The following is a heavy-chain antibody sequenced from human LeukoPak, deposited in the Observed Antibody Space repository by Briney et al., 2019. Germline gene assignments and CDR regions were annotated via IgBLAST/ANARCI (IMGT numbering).Heavy chain of an antibody. CDR2: INSDGSST. Sequence: PGGSLRLSCAASGFTFSDHYMHWVRQAPGKGLVWVSRINSDGSSTSYADSVKGRFTISRDNAKNTLYLQMNSLRAEDTAVYYCARGTGYGDYAPLRYMDVWGKGTTVTISS. D-gene: IGHD4-17*01. V-gene: IGHV3-74*01. J-gene: IGHJ6*03. CDR1: GFTFSDHY. CDR3: ARGTGYGDYAPLRYMDV.